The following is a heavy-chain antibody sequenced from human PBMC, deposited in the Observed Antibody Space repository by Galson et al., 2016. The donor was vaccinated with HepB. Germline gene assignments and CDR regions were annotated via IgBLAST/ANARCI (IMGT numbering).Heavy chain of an antibody. Sequence: SLRLSCAASGFLFSDYYMSWVRQVPGEGLQWISDISGSGSYTRYTDALQGRFAVSRDNVKKPLYLQITSLRVEDTAVYYCARDFVVGDYGSGRGDVWGQGTTVIVSS. J-gene: IGHJ6*02. CDR2: ISGSGSYT. D-gene: IGHD3-10*01. V-gene: IGHV3-11*05. CDR1: GFLFSDYY. CDR3: ARDFVVGDYGSGRGDV.